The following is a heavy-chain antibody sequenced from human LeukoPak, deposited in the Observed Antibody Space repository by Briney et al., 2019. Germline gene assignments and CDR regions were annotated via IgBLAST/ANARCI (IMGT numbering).Heavy chain of an antibody. J-gene: IGHJ5*02. Sequence: GGSLRLSCAASGFTVSSNYMSWVRQAPGKGLEWVSVIYSGGSTYYADSVKGRFTISRDNSKNTLYLQMNSLRAEDTAVYYCARDPHASGSRMRWLDPWGQGTLVTVST. CDR3: ARDPHASGSRMRWLDP. D-gene: IGHD3-10*01. CDR2: IYSGGST. V-gene: IGHV3-66*01. CDR1: GFTVSSNY.